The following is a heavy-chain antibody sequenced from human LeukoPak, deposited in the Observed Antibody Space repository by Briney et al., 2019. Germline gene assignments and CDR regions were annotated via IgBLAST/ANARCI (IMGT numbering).Heavy chain of an antibody. CDR3: AKGLGFWSGYYAPFDY. CDR1: GFTFSSYA. Sequence: GGSLRLSCAASGFTFSSYAMSWVRQTPGKGLEWVSCITASGGSTYHADSVKGRFTISRDNSINKLNLQMNNLRAEDTAIYYCAKGLGFWSGYYAPFDYWGQGSSVTVSS. D-gene: IGHD3-3*01. CDR2: ITASGGST. J-gene: IGHJ4*02. V-gene: IGHV3-23*01.